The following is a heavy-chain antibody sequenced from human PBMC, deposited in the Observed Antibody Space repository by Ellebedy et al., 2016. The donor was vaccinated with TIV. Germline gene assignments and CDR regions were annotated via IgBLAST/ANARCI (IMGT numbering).Heavy chain of an antibody. CDR2: ISSSAAST. D-gene: IGHD6-19*01. CDR1: GFTFSNYA. Sequence: GGSLRLXXAASGFTFSNYAMSWVRQAPGKGLEWVSAISSSAASTSYADSVRGRFTISRDNSENTLYLEMNSLRAEDTAVYYCAKREQWLYYGMDVWGQGTTVTVSS. V-gene: IGHV3-23*01. J-gene: IGHJ6*02. CDR3: AKREQWLYYGMDV.